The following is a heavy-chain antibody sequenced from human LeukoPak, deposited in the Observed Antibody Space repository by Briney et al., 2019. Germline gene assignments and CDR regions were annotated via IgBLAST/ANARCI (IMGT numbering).Heavy chain of an antibody. Sequence: GASVKVSCKASGYTLTSYGISWVRQAPGQGLEWMGWISGYNGNTNYEQKVQGRVTMTTDTSTNTAYMELRSLRSDDTAVYYCARANMVRGVGSFFDRNWFDPWGQGTLVTVSS. CDR2: ISGYNGNT. CDR3: ARANMVRGVGSFFDRNWFDP. V-gene: IGHV1-18*01. D-gene: IGHD3-10*01. CDR1: GYTLTSYG. J-gene: IGHJ5*02.